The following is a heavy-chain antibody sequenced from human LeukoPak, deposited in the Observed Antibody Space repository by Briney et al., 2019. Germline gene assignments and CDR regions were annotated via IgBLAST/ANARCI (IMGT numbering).Heavy chain of an antibody. D-gene: IGHD3-16*01. J-gene: IGHJ4*02. CDR1: GYTFTSYD. CDR2: MNPNSGNT. CDR3: ARGYEGERSPDFDY. V-gene: IGHV1-8*01. Sequence: VASVKVSCKASGYTFTSYDINWVRQATGQGLEWMGWMNPNSGNTGYAQKFQGRVTMTRNTSISTAYMELSSLRSEDTAVYYCARGYEGERSPDFDYWGQGTLVTVSS.